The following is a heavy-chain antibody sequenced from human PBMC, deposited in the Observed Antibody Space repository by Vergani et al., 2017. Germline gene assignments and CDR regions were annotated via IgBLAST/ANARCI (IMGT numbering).Heavy chain of an antibody. CDR2: IYTSGST. J-gene: IGHJ5*02. V-gene: IGHV4-61*02. Sequence: QLQESGPGLVKPSQTLSLTCSVSGGSISSGPYSWNWIRQPAGRGLEWIGRIYTSGSTDYNPSLQSRVTLSVDTSNSRFSLKLSSVTAADTAVYYCTRQWAVVAANNWFDPWGQGTLVTVSS. CDR3: TRQWAVVAANNWFDP. CDR1: GGSISSGPYS. D-gene: IGHD2-15*01.